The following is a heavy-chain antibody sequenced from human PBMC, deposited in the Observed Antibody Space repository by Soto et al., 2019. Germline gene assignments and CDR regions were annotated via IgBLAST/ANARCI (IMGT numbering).Heavy chain of an antibody. CDR3: ARERPDGARLDP. D-gene: IGHD6-6*01. V-gene: IGHV4-30-4*01. CDR1: GGSISSGDYY. CDR2: IYYSGST. J-gene: IGHJ5*02. Sequence: QVQLQESGPGLVKPSQTLSLTCTVSGGSISSGDYYWSWIRQPPGKGLEWIGYIYYSGSTYYNPSLKSRVALSVDTSKNQVSLKLRSVTDADTAVYYCARERPDGARLDPWGQGTLVTVSS.